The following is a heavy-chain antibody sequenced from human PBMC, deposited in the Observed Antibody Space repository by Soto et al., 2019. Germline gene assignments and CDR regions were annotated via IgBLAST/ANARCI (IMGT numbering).Heavy chain of an antibody. J-gene: IGHJ6*02. Sequence: EVQLVESGGGLVQPGRSLRLSCAASGFTFDDYAMHWVRQAPGKGLEWVSAISSNSGRIDYADSVKGRFTISRDNAKNSLYLQMNSLRAEDTALYYCAKDGGVLVPASKYYYYGMDVWGQGTTVTVSS. D-gene: IGHD2-2*01. CDR1: GFTFDDYA. CDR3: AKDGGVLVPASKYYYYGMDV. CDR2: ISSNSGRI. V-gene: IGHV3-9*01.